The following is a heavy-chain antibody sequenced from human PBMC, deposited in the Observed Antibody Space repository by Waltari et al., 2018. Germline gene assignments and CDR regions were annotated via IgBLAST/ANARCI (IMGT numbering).Heavy chain of an antibody. CDR2: IIPIFGTA. Sequence: QVQLVQSGAEVKKPGSSVKVSCKASGGTFSSYAISWVRQAPGQGLEWMGGIIPIFGTANYAQKFQGRVTITADESTSTAYMELSSLRSEDTAVYYCARVLTPGYSSGWYGPRVVGYFDYWGQGTLVTVSS. J-gene: IGHJ4*02. V-gene: IGHV1-69*01. CDR1: GGTFSSYA. D-gene: IGHD6-19*01. CDR3: ARVLTPGYSSGWYGPRVVGYFDY.